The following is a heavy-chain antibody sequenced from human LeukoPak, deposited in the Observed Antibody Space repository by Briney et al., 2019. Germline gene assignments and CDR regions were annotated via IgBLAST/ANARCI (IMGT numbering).Heavy chain of an antibody. J-gene: IGHJ4*02. D-gene: IGHD1-26*01. Sequence: GSLRLSCAASGFTFSSYAMSWVRQAPGKGLEWVSAISASGGSTYYADSVKGRFTISRDNSKNTLYLQMNSLRDEDTEVYYCPSGSADYWGKGTLVTVS. V-gene: IGHV3-23*01. CDR3: PSGSADY. CDR2: ISASGGST. CDR1: GFTFSSYA.